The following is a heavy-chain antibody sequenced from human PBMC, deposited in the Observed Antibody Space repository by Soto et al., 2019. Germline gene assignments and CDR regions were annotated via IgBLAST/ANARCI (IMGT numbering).Heavy chain of an antibody. Sequence: GALRLSCEGPGFTFSDYGFHWVRQAPGKGLEWVAMISYDGSDRYYRDSVQGRFTISRDDSKNTVFLQMNSLRTEDTAMYYCARSTYCNGGSCYPQYWGPGTLVTVSS. D-gene: IGHD2-15*01. CDR1: GFTFSDYG. V-gene: IGHV3-30*03. J-gene: IGHJ4*02. CDR3: ARSTYCNGGSCYPQY. CDR2: ISYDGSDR.